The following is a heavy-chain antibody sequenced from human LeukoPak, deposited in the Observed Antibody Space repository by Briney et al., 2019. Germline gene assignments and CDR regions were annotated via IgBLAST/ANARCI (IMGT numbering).Heavy chain of an antibody. CDR3: ARSYYDSSGYYYDHY. V-gene: IGHV4-4*07. J-gene: IGHJ4*02. CDR2: IYTSGST. D-gene: IGHD3-22*01. CDR1: GGSISSYY. Sequence: PSETLSLTCTVSGGSISSYYWSWIRQPAGKGLEWIGRIYTSGSTNYNPSLKSRVTRSVDTSKNQFSLKLSSVTAADTAVYYCARSYYDSSGYYYDHYWGQGTLVTVSS.